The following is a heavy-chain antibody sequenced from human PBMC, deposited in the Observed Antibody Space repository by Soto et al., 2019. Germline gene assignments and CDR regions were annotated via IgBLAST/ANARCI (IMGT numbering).Heavy chain of an antibody. CDR3: ARDLRTASGWYAPGY. J-gene: IGHJ4*02. V-gene: IGHV3-30-3*01. CDR1: GFTFSSYA. Sequence: PGGSLRLSCAASGFTFSSYAMHWVRQAPGKGLEWVAVISYDGSNKYYADSVKGRFTISRDNSKNTLYLQINSLRAEDTAVYYCARDLRTASGWYAPGYWGLGTLVTVSS. D-gene: IGHD6-19*01. CDR2: ISYDGSNK.